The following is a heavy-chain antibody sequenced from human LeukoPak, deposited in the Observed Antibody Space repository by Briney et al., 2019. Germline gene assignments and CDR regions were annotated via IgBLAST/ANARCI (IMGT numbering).Heavy chain of an antibody. D-gene: IGHD4-23*01. CDR2: ISGSGGST. CDR3: ARDQYGGNLNWFDP. CDR1: GFTFSSYA. J-gene: IGHJ5*02. V-gene: IGHV3-23*01. Sequence: GGSLRLSCAASGFTFSSYAMSWVRQAPGKGLEWVSAISGSGGSTYYADSVKGRFTISRDNAKNSLYLQMNSLRAEDTAVYYCARDQYGGNLNWFDPWGQGTLVTVSS.